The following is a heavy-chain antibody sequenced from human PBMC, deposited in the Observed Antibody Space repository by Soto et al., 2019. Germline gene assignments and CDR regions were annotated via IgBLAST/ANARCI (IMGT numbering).Heavy chain of an antibody. V-gene: IGHV3-11*06. CDR1: GFTFTDYH. D-gene: IGHD7-27*01. J-gene: IGHJ4*02. CDR3: ARSLRATSPLTF. Sequence: LRLSCEASGFTFTDYHMSWIRQAPGKGLEWVALISETGSHTAYAESVKGRSTISRDNARPSVFLQMNSLGSDDTAVYFCARSLRATSPLTFWGQGTPVTVSS. CDR2: ISETGSHT.